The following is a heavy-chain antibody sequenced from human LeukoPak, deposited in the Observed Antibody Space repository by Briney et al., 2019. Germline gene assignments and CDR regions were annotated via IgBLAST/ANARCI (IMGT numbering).Heavy chain of an antibody. Sequence: ASVKVSCKVSGYTLTELSMHWVRQAPGKGLVWMGGFDPEDGETIYAQKFQGRVTMTEDTSTDTAYMELSSLRSEDTAVYYCATMGTYYYDSSGYSTWGQGTLVTVSS. CDR2: FDPEDGET. CDR3: ATMGTYYYDSSGYST. D-gene: IGHD3-22*01. V-gene: IGHV1-24*01. CDR1: GYTLTELS. J-gene: IGHJ5*02.